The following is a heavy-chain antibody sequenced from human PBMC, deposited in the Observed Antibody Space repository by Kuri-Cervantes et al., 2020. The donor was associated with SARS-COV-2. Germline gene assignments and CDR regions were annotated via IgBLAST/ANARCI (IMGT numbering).Heavy chain of an antibody. V-gene: IGHV3-74*01. D-gene: IGHD2-21*02. CDR2: TNSDGSST. CDR3: ARDGPAYCGGDCYSAY. CDR1: GFTFSSYW. J-gene: IGHJ4*02. Sequence: GESLKISCAASGFTFSSYWMHWVRQAPGKGLVWVSRTNSDGSSTSYADSVKGRFTVSRDNAKNTLYLQMNSLRAEDTAVYYCARDGPAYCGGDCYSAYWGQGTLVTVSS.